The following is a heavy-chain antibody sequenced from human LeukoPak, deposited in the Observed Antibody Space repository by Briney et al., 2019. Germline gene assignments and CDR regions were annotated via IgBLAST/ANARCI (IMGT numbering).Heavy chain of an antibody. D-gene: IGHD3-16*01. Sequence: GASVKVSCKASGYTFTAYHIHWVRQAPGQGLEWMGWVNANSGGTNYAQSFQDRVTMTRDTSISTAYMELSRLTSDDTAVYYCAKGNDSVWGNYRGSLDYWGQGTPVTVSS. CDR2: VNANSGGT. J-gene: IGHJ4*02. CDR1: GYTFTAYH. V-gene: IGHV1-2*02. CDR3: AKGNDSVWGNYRGSLDY.